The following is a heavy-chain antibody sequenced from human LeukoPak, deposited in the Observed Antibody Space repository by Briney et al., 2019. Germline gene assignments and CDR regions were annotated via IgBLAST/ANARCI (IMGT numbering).Heavy chain of an antibody. CDR1: GYTFTSYY. CDR2: INPSGGST. D-gene: IGHD3-22*01. V-gene: IGHV1-46*01. J-gene: IGHJ5*02. CDR3: ARVLLYSGYYSRDNWFDP. Sequence: ASVKVSCKASGYTFTSYYMHWVRQAPGQGLEWMGIINPSGGSTSYAQKFQGRVTMTRDTSISTAYMELSRLRSDDTAVYYCARVLLYSGYYSRDNWFDPWGQGTLVTVSS.